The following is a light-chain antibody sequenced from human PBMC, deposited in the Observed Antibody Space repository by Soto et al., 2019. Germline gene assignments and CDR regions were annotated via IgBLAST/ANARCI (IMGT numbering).Light chain of an antibody. CDR3: SSYTSSSDNYV. Sequence: QSALTQPASVSGSPGQSSTISCTGTSSDVGGYNYVSWYQQHPGKAPKLMIYDVSNRPSGVSNRFSGSKSGNTASLTISGLQAEDEADYYCSSYTSSSDNYVFGTGTKVTVL. V-gene: IGLV2-14*01. J-gene: IGLJ1*01. CDR2: DVS. CDR1: SSDVGGYNY.